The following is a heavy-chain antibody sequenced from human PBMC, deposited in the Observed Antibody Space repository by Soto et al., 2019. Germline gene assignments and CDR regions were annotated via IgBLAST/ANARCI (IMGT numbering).Heavy chain of an antibody. D-gene: IGHD3-22*01. V-gene: IGHV1-2*02. J-gene: IGHJ3*02. CDR3: ATLDSGGYPGNDLDI. Sequence: ASVEVSFKASGYIFTDHYIHLVLQAPLQGLEWMGCVNPNTGGTNYAQRFHCRVTMTRDTSITTAYMELSSLRSDDTALFYCATLDSGGYPGNDLDIWGKGKMVTVSS. CDR2: VNPNTGGT. CDR1: GYIFTDHY.